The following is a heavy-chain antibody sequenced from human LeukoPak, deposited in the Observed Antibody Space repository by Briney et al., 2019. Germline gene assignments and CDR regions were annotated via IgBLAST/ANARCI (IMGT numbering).Heavy chain of an antibody. CDR2: INPNSGGT. V-gene: IGHV1-2*02. Sequence: ASVKVSCKASGYTFTGYYMHRVRQAPGQGLEWMGWINPNSGGTNYAQKFQGRVTMTRDTSISTAYMELSRLRSDDTAVYYCASVGYCGGDCYDNWFDPWGQGTLVTVSS. D-gene: IGHD2-21*02. CDR3: ASVGYCGGDCYDNWFDP. CDR1: GYTFTGYY. J-gene: IGHJ5*02.